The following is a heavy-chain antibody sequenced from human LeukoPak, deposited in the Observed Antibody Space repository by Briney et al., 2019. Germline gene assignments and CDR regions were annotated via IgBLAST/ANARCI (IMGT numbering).Heavy chain of an antibody. CDR3: ARGGYYGSGSYFNSPLSYYYMDV. CDR1: GGSISSYY. CDR2: IYYSGST. V-gene: IGHV4-59*01. J-gene: IGHJ6*03. D-gene: IGHD3-10*01. Sequence: SETLFLTCTVSGGSISSYYWSWIQQPPGKGLEWIGYIYYSGSTNYNPSLKSRVTISVDTSKNQFSLKLSSVTAADTAVYYCARGGYYGSGSYFNSPLSYYYMDVWGKGTTVTVSS.